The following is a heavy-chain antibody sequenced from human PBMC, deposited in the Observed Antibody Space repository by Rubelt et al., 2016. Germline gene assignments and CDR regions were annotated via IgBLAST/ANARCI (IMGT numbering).Heavy chain of an antibody. J-gene: IGHJ4*02. CDR1: RFTFSTYA. CDR3: ARDPGIAVAGSGGFDY. V-gene: IGHV3-21*01. Sequence: EVQLVESGGGLVQPGGSLRLSCAASRFTFSTYAMNWVRQAPGRGLEWVSSISSSSDYIYYADSVKGRFTISRDNAKNSLYLQMNSLRAEDTAVYYCARDPGIAVAGSGGFDYWGQGTLVTVSS. D-gene: IGHD6-19*01. CDR2: ISSSSDYI.